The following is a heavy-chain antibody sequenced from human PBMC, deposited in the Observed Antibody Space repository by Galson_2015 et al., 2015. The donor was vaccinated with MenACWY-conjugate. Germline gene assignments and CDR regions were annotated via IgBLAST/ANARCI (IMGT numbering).Heavy chain of an antibody. CDR3: ARDNNWSFDS. D-gene: IGHD1-1*01. V-gene: IGHV3-74*01. CDR1: GFTFNNYW. Sequence: SLRLSCAASGFTFNNYWMHWVRHPPGKRLEWISYIKADGSFSNYADSVKGRFTISTDNAKNMVYLQMDGLGDEDTAVYFCARDNNWSFDSWGQGTLVTVSS. J-gene: IGHJ4*02. CDR2: IKADGSFS.